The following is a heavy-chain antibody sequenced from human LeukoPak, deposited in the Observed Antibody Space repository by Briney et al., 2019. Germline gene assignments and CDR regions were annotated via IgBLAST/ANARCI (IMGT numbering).Heavy chain of an antibody. J-gene: IGHJ4*02. CDR3: ARTTSFTASGYDY. CDR1: GYTFNNYH. CDR2: IDPNSDER. V-gene: IGHV1-8*03. Sequence: ASVTVSCKASGYTFNNYHINWVRQAPGQGLEWMGWIDPNSDERGYAQNFQCRVTISRDTSINTAYMELRSLRSEDTAVYFCARTTSFTASGYDYWGQGTLVTVSS. D-gene: IGHD6-25*01.